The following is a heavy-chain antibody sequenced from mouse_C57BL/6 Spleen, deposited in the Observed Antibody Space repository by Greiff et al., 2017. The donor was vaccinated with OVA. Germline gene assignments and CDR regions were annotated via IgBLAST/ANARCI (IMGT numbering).Heavy chain of an antibody. J-gene: IGHJ3*01. CDR2: IHPNSGST. CDR1: GYTFTSYW. Sequence: QVQLQQPGAELVKPGASVKLSCKASGYTFTSYWMHWVKQRPGQGLEWIGMIHPNSGSTNYNEKFKSKATLTVDKASSTAYMQLSSLTSEDSAVYYCARGEGYYDDDGRAWFAYWGQGTLVTVSA. V-gene: IGHV1-64*01. D-gene: IGHD2-4*01. CDR3: ARGEGYYDDDGRAWFAY.